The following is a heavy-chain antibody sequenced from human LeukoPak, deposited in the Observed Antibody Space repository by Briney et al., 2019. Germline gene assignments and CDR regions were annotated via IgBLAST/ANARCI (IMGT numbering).Heavy chain of an antibody. CDR1: GFTFSSYS. CDR3: VRPVATSGYLLPLDY. CDR2: ITSSSSYM. Sequence: GGSLRLSCAASGFTFSSYSMNWVRQALGKGLEWVSSITSSSSYMYYADSVKGRFTISRDNAKNSLYLQMNSLRAEDTAVYYCVRPVATSGYLLPLDYWGQGTLVTVSS. D-gene: IGHD3-22*01. J-gene: IGHJ4*02. V-gene: IGHV3-21*01.